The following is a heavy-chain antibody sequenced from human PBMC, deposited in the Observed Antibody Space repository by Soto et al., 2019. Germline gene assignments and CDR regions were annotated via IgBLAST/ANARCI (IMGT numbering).Heavy chain of an antibody. V-gene: IGHV1-69*13. D-gene: IGHD3-9*01. CDR1: GGTFSSYA. CDR3: AEARGYYDILTSYSLMAFDY. Sequence: SVKVSCKASGGTFSSYAISWVRQAPGQGLEWMGGIIPIFGTANYAQKFQGRVTITADESTSTAYMELSSLRSEDTAVYYCAEARGYYDILTSYSLMAFDYWGQGTLVTVS. J-gene: IGHJ4*02. CDR2: IIPIFGTA.